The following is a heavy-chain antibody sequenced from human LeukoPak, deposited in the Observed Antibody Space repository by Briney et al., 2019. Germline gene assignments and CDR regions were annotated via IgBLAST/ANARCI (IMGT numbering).Heavy chain of an antibody. V-gene: IGHV3-21*01. CDR1: GFTFSIYS. D-gene: IGHD6-19*01. Sequence: GGSLRLSCAASGFTFSIYSMNWVRQAPGKGLEWVSSISSSSTYIYYADSVKGRFTISRDNAKNSLYLQMNSLRAEDTAVYYCARASSQWLVPYWGQGTLVTVSS. J-gene: IGHJ4*02. CDR2: ISSSSTYI. CDR3: ARASSQWLVPY.